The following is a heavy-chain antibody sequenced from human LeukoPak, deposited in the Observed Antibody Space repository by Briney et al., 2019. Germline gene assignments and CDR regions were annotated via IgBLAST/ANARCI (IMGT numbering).Heavy chain of an antibody. CDR3: ARSFDTNAFDI. J-gene: IGHJ3*02. V-gene: IGHV4-4*07. Sequence: SETLSLTCTASGDSISIYYWSWIRQPAGRGLEWIGRIYSSGNTNYNPSLKSRVTMSVDTSNNQFSLNLRSVTTADTAVYYCARSFDTNAFDIWGQGTMVTVSS. D-gene: IGHD2/OR15-2a*01. CDR1: GDSISIYY. CDR2: IYSSGNT.